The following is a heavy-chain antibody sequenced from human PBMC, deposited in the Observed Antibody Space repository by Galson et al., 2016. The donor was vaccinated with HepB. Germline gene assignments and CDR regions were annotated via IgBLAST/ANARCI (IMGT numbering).Heavy chain of an antibody. CDR2: ISYDGSTK. J-gene: IGHJ4*02. V-gene: IGHV3-30*18. CDR3: AKDSDIVIVPAAIAFARFDY. CDR1: GFTFSNYG. D-gene: IGHD2-2*01. Sequence: SLRLSCAASGFTFSNYGMHWVRQAPGKGLEWVAVISYDGSTKYYADSVKGRFTISRDNSKNTLYLQMNILRAEDTAVYYCAKDSDIVIVPAAIAFARFDYWGQGTLVTVSS.